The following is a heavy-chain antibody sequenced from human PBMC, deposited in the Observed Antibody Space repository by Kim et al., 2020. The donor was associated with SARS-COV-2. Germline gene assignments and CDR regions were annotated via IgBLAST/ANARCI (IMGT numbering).Heavy chain of an antibody. Sequence: GGSLRLSCAASGFTFSDYYMSWIRQAPGKGLEWVSYISSSGSTIYYADSVKGRFTISRDNAKNSLYLQMNSLRAEDTAVYYCARALGGSGSYYNLRPPGFDYWGQGTLVTVSS. CDR3: ARALGGSGSYYNLRPPGFDY. D-gene: IGHD3-10*01. CDR2: ISSSGSTI. CDR1: GFTFSDYY. J-gene: IGHJ4*02. V-gene: IGHV3-11*01.